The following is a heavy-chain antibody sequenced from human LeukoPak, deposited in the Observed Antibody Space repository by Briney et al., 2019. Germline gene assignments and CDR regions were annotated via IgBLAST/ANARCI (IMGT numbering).Heavy chain of an antibody. CDR1: CGSFSGYY. J-gene: IGHJ4*02. V-gene: IGHV4-34*01. CDR3: ARGGRWLQFLFNY. D-gene: IGHD5-24*01. Sequence: SETLSLTCAVYCGSFSGYYWRWIRQPPGKGLEWIGEIKHSGSTNYNPSLKGRVTISVDTSKNQFSLKLSSVTAADTAVCYCARGGRWLQFLFNYWGQGTLVTVSS. CDR2: IKHSGST.